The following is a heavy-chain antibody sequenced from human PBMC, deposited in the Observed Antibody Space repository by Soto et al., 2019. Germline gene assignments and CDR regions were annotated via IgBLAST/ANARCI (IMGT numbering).Heavy chain of an antibody. V-gene: IGHV3-74*01. CDR3: GRGSPGTRGIDY. J-gene: IGHJ4*02. D-gene: IGHD1-26*01. Sequence: EVQLVDSGGGLVQPGGSLRLSCTGSGFTFNNYWMHWVRQAPGEGLVCVSVINGEGTKTDYADSVKGRFTISRDNARNTLYLQMDGLGAEDTAVYSCGRGSPGTRGIDYWGQGVLVTVSS. CDR1: GFTFNNYW. CDR2: INGEGTKT.